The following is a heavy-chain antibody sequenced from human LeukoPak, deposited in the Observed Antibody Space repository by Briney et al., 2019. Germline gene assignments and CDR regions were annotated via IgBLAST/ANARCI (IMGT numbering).Heavy chain of an antibody. D-gene: IGHD3-22*01. J-gene: IGHJ4*02. Sequence: SQTLSLTCAISGDSVSSNSAAWNWIRQSPSRGLEWLGRTYYRSKWYNDYAVSVKSRITINPDTSKNQFSLQLNSVTPEDTAVYYCARVTMDYYDSSGYYTRWGQGTLVTVSS. CDR2: TYYRSKWYN. CDR3: ARVTMDYYDSSGYYTR. CDR1: GDSVSSNSAA. V-gene: IGHV6-1*01.